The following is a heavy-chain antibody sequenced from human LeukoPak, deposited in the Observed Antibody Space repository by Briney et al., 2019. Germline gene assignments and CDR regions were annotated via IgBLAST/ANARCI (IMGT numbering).Heavy chain of an antibody. J-gene: IGHJ4*02. V-gene: IGHV4-59*08. CDR1: GGSISSYY. Sequence: SETLFLTCTVSGGSISSYYWSWIRQPPGKGLEWIGYIYYSGSTNYNPSLKSRVTISVDTSKNQFSLKLSSVTAADTAVYYCARTARYGSLQFDYWGQGTLVTVSS. CDR2: IYYSGST. D-gene: IGHD1-1*01. CDR3: ARTARYGSLQFDY.